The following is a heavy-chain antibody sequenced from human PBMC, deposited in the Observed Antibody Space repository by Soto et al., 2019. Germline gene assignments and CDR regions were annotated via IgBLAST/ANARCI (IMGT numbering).Heavy chain of an antibody. CDR1: GFTFSLYS. CDR2: IGSDGSTI. CDR3: AITTLGTWTGYDH. J-gene: IGHJ4*02. D-gene: IGHD1-1*01. Sequence: EVQLVESGGGLVQPGGSLRLSCAASGFTFSLYSMNWVRQAPGKGLEGVSYIGSDGSTIYYADSVKGRFTITRDSAKKSLFLQMNSLRDEDTAVYYCAITTLGTWTGYDHWGQGALVSVSS. V-gene: IGHV3-48*02.